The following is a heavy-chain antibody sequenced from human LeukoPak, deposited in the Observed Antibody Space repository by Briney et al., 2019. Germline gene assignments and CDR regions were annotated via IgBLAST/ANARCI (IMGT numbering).Heavy chain of an antibody. J-gene: IGHJ4*02. Sequence: SETLSLTCTVSGGSIFSSNSYWGWIRQPPGKGLEWIGSIYYSGNTYYNASLKSRVTISVDTSKNQFSLKLSSVTAADTAVYYCARGGYSYGSPYYFDYWGQGTLVTVSS. CDR3: ARGGYSYGSPYYFDY. D-gene: IGHD5-18*01. CDR1: GGSIFSSNSY. V-gene: IGHV4-39*07. CDR2: IYYSGNT.